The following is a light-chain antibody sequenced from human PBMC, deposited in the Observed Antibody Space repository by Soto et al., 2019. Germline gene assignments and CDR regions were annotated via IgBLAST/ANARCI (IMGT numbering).Light chain of an antibody. J-gene: IGLJ1*01. V-gene: IGLV1-44*01. Sequence: QSVLTQPPSATGTPGQRVTISCSGTISNIGSNSVNWYQQLPGTAPSLLIYSNNQRASGVSGRFSGSKSGTSASLAISGLRSEDESDYYCAAWDERLNGYVCGTGTKVTVL. CDR1: ISNIGSNS. CDR3: AAWDERLNGYV. CDR2: SNN.